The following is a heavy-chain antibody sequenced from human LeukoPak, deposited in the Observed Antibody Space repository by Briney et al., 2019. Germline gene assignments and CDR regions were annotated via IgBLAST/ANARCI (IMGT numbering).Heavy chain of an antibody. J-gene: IGHJ4*02. CDR3: TRAASLWNPESIDY. V-gene: IGHV3-33*01. CDR2: IWYDGSNK. Sequence: PGRSLRLSCAASGFTFSSYGMHWVRQAPGKGLEWVAVIWYDGSNKYYADSVKGRFTISRDNSKNTLYLQMNSLRAEDTAVYYCTRAASLWNPESIDYWGQGTLVTVSS. CDR1: GFTFSSYG. D-gene: IGHD1-1*01.